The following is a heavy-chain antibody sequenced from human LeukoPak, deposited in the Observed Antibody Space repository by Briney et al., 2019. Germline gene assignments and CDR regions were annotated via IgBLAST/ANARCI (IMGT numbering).Heavy chain of an antibody. D-gene: IGHD3-10*01. CDR2: IDSSGGYM. CDR3: ASLDYGSGY. CDR1: GFTFNTYS. Sequence: GGSLRLSCEASGFTFNTYSMNWARQAPGKGLEWVSSIDSSGGYMFYADSVKGRFTISRDNAKNSLYLQMNSLRAEDTAVYYCASLDYGSGYWGQGTLVTVSS. J-gene: IGHJ4*02. V-gene: IGHV3-21*01.